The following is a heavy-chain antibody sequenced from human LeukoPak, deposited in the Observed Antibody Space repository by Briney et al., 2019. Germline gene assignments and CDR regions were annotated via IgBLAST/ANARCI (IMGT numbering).Heavy chain of an antibody. J-gene: IGHJ6*03. V-gene: IGHV4-59*01. D-gene: IGHD1-1*01. Sequence: SETLSLTCTVSGGSISSYYWSWIRQPPGKGLEWIGYIYYSGSTNYNPSLKSRVTISVDTSKNQFSLKLSSVTAADTAVYYCARGGAMGTYYYYMDVWGRGTTVTISS. CDR2: IYYSGST. CDR3: ARGGAMGTYYYYMDV. CDR1: GGSISSYY.